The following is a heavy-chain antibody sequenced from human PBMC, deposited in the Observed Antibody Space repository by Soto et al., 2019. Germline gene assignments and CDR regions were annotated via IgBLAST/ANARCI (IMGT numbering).Heavy chain of an antibody. CDR3: AREGYSGYDGSNY. Sequence: KPSETLSLTCTVSGGSISSGGYYWSWIRQHPGKGLEWIGYIYYSGSTYYNPSLKSRVTISVDTSKNQFSLKLSSVTAADTAVYYCAREGYSGYDGSNYWGQGTLVTVSS. CDR1: GGSISSGGYY. V-gene: IGHV4-31*03. D-gene: IGHD5-12*01. CDR2: IYYSGST. J-gene: IGHJ4*02.